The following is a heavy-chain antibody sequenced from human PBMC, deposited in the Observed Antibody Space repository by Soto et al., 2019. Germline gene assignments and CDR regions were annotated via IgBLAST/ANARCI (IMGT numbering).Heavy chain of an antibody. CDR1: GGSISSGDYY. J-gene: IGHJ5*02. CDR2: IYYSGST. Sequence: TLSLTCTVSGGSISSGDYYWSWIRQPPGKGLEWIGYIYYSGSTYYNPSLKSRVTISVDTSKNQFSLKLSSVTAADTAVYYCARELGATRLSWFVPWGQGTLVTVSS. D-gene: IGHD1-26*01. V-gene: IGHV4-30-4*01. CDR3: ARELGATRLSWFVP.